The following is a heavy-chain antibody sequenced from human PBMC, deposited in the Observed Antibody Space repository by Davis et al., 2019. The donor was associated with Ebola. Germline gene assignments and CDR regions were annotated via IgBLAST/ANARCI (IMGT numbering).Heavy chain of an antibody. CDR1: GGSFSGYF. CDR2: INHSGST. J-gene: IGHJ4*02. V-gene: IGHV4-34*01. CDR3: ARDGSGTPGHY. Sequence: PGGSLRLSCAVYGGSFSGYFWSWIRQPPGKGLEWIGEINHSGSTNYNPSLKSRVTISVDTSKNQFSLKLSSVTAADTAVYYCARDGSGTPGHYWGQGTLVTVSS. D-gene: IGHD3-10*01.